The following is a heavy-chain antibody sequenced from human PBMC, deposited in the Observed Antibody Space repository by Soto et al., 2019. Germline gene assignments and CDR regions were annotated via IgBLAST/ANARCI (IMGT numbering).Heavy chain of an antibody. D-gene: IGHD1-26*01. V-gene: IGHV1-69*06. CDR1: GGTFSSYA. CDR3: ARGGGYSGSYSYYYGMDV. J-gene: IGHJ6*02. Sequence: VASVKVSCKASGGTFSSYAISWVRQAPGQGLEWMGGIIPIFGTANYAQKFQGRVTITADKSTSTAYMELSSLRSEDTAVYYCARGGGYSGSYSYYYGMDVWGQGTTVTVSS. CDR2: IIPIFGTA.